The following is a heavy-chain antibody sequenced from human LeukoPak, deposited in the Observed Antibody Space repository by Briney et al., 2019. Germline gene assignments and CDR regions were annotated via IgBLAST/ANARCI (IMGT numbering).Heavy chain of an antibody. CDR3: ARHTTYGYSYGYDY. D-gene: IGHD5-18*01. Sequence: SETLSPTCTVSGGSISSSSYYWGWIRQPPGKGLEWIGSIYYSGSTYYNPSLKSRVTISVDTSKNQFSLKLSSVTAADTAVYYCARHTTYGYSYGYDYWGQGTLVTVSS. CDR2: IYYSGST. V-gene: IGHV4-39*01. J-gene: IGHJ4*02. CDR1: GGSISSSSYY.